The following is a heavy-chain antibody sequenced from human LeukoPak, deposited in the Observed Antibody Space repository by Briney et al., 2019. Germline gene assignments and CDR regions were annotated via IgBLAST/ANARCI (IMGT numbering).Heavy chain of an antibody. CDR2: ISSSSSYI. CDR1: GFTFSSYS. D-gene: IGHD4-17*01. V-gene: IGHV3-21*01. J-gene: IGHJ3*02. CDR3: ARDQYDYGDSYAFDI. Sequence: GGSLRLSCAASGFTFSSYSMNWVRQAPGKGLEWVSSISSSSSYIYYADSVKGRLTISRDNAKNSLYLQMNSLRAEDTAVYYCARDQYDYGDSYAFDIWGQGTMVTVSS.